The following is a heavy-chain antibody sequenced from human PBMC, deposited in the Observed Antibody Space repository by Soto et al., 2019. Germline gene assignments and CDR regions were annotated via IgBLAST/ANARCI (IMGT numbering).Heavy chain of an antibody. Sequence: SETLSLTCAVSSCSISSSNWWSWVRQPPGKGLEWIGEIYHSGSTNYNPSLKSRVTISVDKSKNQFSLKLSSVTAADTAVYYCAGLNRYCGSTSCQDEKKCYFDYWGQGTLVT. J-gene: IGHJ4*02. D-gene: IGHD2-2*01. CDR2: IYHSGST. V-gene: IGHV4-4*02. CDR1: SCSISSSNW. CDR3: AGLNRYCGSTSCQDEKKCYFDY.